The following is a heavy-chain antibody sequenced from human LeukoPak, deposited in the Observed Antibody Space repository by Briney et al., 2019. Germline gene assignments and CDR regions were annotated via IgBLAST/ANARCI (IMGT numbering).Heavy chain of an antibody. CDR2: IIPIFGTA. CDR1: GGTFSCYA. D-gene: IGHD5-18*01. V-gene: IGHV1-69*06. CDR3: ATDTAGVNYFDY. Sequence: SVKVSCKASGGTFSCYAISWVRQAPGQGLEWMGGIIPIFGTANYAQKFQGRVTITADKSTSTAYMELSSLRSEDTAVYYCATDTAGVNYFDYWGQGTLVTVSS. J-gene: IGHJ4*02.